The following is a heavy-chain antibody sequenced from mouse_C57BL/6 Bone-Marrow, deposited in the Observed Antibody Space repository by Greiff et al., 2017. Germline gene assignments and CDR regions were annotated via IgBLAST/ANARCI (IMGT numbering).Heavy chain of an antibody. V-gene: IGHV1-55*01. CDR1: GYTFTSYW. Sequence: QVQLQQPGAELVKPGASVKMSCKASGYTFTSYWITWVQQRPGQGLEWLGDISPTSGRTNYNEKFKSQAILTVYTSSNTAYMQISSLTSEDSAVFYCARSGPLGRSFDYWGQGTTLTVSS. D-gene: IGHD4-1*01. CDR3: ARSGPLGRSFDY. J-gene: IGHJ2*01. CDR2: ISPTSGRT.